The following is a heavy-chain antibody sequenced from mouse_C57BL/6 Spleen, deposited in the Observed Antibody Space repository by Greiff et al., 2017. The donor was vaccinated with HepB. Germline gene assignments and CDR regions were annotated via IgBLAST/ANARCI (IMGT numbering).Heavy chain of an antibody. J-gene: IGHJ2*01. V-gene: IGHV1-81*01. Sequence: VQLQESGAELARPGASVKLSCKASGYTFTSYGISWVKQRTGQGLEWIGEIYPRSGNTYYNEKFKGKATLTADKSSSTAYMELRSLTSEDSAVYFCARSGYSNYLDYWGQGTTLTVSS. CDR3: ARSGYSNYLDY. D-gene: IGHD2-5*01. CDR1: GYTFTSYG. CDR2: IYPRSGNT.